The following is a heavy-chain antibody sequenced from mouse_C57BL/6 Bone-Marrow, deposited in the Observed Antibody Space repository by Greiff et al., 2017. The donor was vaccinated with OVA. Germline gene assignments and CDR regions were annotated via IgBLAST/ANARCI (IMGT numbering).Heavy chain of an antibody. CDR3: ARLTGNRGPDY. Sequence: VKLQESGAELVRPGTSVKMSCKASGYTFTNYWIGWAKQRPGHGLEWIGDIYPGGGYTNYNEKFKGKATLTADKSSSTAYMQFSSLTSEDSAIYYCARLTGNRGPDYWGQGTTLTVSS. D-gene: IGHD4-1*01. CDR2: IYPGGGYT. CDR1: GYTFTNYW. J-gene: IGHJ2*01. V-gene: IGHV1-63*01.